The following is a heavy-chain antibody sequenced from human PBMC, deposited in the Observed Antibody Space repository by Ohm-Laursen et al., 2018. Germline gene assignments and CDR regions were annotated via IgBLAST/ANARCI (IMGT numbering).Heavy chain of an antibody. CDR1: GFTFSSYA. CDR3: AKDRYGVVVVS. J-gene: IGHJ4*02. V-gene: IGHV3-23*01. Sequence: SLRLSCAATGFTFSSYAMSWVRQAPGKGLEWVSAISGSGGSTYYADSVKGRFTISRDNSKNTLYLQMNSLRAEDTAVYYCAKDRYGVVVVSWGQGTLVTVSS. D-gene: IGHD3-22*01. CDR2: ISGSGGST.